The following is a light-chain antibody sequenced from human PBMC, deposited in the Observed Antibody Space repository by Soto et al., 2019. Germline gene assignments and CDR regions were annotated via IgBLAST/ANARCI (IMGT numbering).Light chain of an antibody. CDR1: SGHSSYV. Sequence: QLVLTQSPSASASLGDSVKLTCTLSSGHSSYVIAWHQQQPVQGPLYLMMLNIDGTHDKGDGILYRFSGSSSGAERYLTGSCLQSEAEADYYCQNRDPGFSLVFGEGTKVTVL. J-gene: IGLJ2*01. CDR2: LNIDGTH. CDR3: QNRDPGFSLV. V-gene: IGLV4-69*01.